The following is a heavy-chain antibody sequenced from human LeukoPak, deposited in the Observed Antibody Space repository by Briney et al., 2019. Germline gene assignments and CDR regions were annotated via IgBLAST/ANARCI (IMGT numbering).Heavy chain of an antibody. CDR1: GFTFSSYA. CDR2: ISGSGGST. D-gene: IGHD5-18*01. Sequence: PGGSLRLSCAASGFTFSSYAMSWVRQAPGKGLEWVSAISGSGGSTYYADSVKGRFTISRDNSKNTLYLQMNSLRAEDTAVYYCVKRGIQLWLLSGAFDIWGQGTMVTVSS. V-gene: IGHV3-23*01. CDR3: VKRGIQLWLLSGAFDI. J-gene: IGHJ3*02.